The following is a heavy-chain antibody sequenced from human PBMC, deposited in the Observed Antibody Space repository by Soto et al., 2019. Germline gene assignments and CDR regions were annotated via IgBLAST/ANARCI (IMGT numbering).Heavy chain of an antibody. D-gene: IGHD1-1*01. Sequence: SETLSLTCTVSGGSISSGSYSWSWSRQPPGRGLEWIGSIYHSGTIYFNPSLKSRVTLSVDRSKNQSSLKLSSVPAADTAVYYCARAPNDSVNIREIYFDYWGQGMLVTGSS. CDR3: ARAPNDSVNIREIYFDY. CDR2: IYHSGTI. CDR1: GGSISSGSYS. J-gene: IGHJ4*02. V-gene: IGHV4-30-2*01.